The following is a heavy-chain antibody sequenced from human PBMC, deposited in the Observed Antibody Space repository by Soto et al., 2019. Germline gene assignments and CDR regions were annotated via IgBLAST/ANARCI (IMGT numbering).Heavy chain of an antibody. V-gene: IGHV1-69*06. CDR2: IIPIFGTA. CDR3: GVFKMATIEY. Sequence: VPCKDCGGTFSGYAIFWVRQAPGQGLEWMGGIIPIFGTANYAQKFQGRVTITADKSTSTAYMELSSLRSEDTAVYDCGVFKMATIEYWGQGTLVTVS. D-gene: IGHD5-12*01. CDR1: GGTFSGYA. J-gene: IGHJ4*02.